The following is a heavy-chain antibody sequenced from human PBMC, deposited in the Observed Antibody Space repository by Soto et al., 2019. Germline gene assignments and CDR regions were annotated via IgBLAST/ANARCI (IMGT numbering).Heavy chain of an antibody. CDR3: AGGYDILAGTPSN. Sequence: SVKVSCKASGGTFSSYTISWVRQAPGQGLEWMGRIIPILGIANYAQKFQGRVTITADKSTSTAYMELSSLRSEDTAVYYCAGGYDILAGTPSNWGQGTLVTAPQ. CDR2: IIPILGIA. D-gene: IGHD3-9*01. V-gene: IGHV1-69*02. J-gene: IGHJ4*02. CDR1: GGTFSSYT.